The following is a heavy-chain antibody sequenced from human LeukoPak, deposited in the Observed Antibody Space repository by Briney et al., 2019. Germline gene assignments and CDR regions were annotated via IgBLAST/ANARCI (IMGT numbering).Heavy chain of an antibody. CDR2: ISSSSSYI. CDR3: ARDQIVYGDYGFDP. CDR1: GFTFSSYE. Sequence: GGSLRLSCAASGFTFSSYEMNWVRQAPGKGLEWVSSISSSSSYIYYADSVKGRFTISRDNAKNSLYLQMNSLGAEDTAVYYCARDQIVYGDYGFDPWGQGTLVTVSS. V-gene: IGHV3-21*01. D-gene: IGHD4-17*01. J-gene: IGHJ5*02.